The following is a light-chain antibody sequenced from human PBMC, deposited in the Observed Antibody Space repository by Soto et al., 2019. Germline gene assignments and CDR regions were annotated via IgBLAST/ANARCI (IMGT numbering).Light chain of an antibody. CDR1: QSVSSN. J-gene: IGKJ1*01. Sequence: EIVMTQSPATLSVSPGERATLSCRASQSVSSNLAWYQQKPGQAPSLLIYGASTRATGIPARFSGSGSGTEFTLTISSLQSEDFAVYYCQQYNNWFWTFGQGTKVEIK. CDR2: GAS. V-gene: IGKV3-15*01. CDR3: QQYNNWFWT.